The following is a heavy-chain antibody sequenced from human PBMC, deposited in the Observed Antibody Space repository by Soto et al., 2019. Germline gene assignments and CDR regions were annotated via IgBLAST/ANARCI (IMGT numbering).Heavy chain of an antibody. CDR1: GGSISSSSYY. J-gene: IGHJ5*02. CDR2: IYYSGST. Sequence: QLQLQESGPGLVKPSETLSLTCTVSGGSISSSSYYWGWIRQPPGKGLEWIGSIYYSGSTYYNPSLKSRVTICVDTSKNQFSLKLSSVPAADTAVYYCARHYGEDIVATMGVDWFDPWGQGTLVTVSS. CDR3: ARHYGEDIVATMGVDWFDP. D-gene: IGHD5-12*01. V-gene: IGHV4-39*01.